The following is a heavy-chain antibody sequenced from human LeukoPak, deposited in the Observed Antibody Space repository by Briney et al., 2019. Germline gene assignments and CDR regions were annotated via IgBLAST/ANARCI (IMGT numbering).Heavy chain of an antibody. Sequence: SETLSLTCTVSGGSISSYYWSWIRQPPGKGLEWIGYIFYTGSTNYNPSLKSRVTISVLTSKNRFSLKLSSVTAADTAVYYCARDQRSGYSGYDYYYYYYMDVWGKGTTVTVSS. D-gene: IGHD5-12*01. V-gene: IGHV4-59*12. CDR2: IFYTGST. CDR3: ARDQRSGYSGYDYYYYYYMDV. CDR1: GGSISSYY. J-gene: IGHJ6*03.